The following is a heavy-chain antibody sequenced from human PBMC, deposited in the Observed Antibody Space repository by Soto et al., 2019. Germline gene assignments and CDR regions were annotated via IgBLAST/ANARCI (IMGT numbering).Heavy chain of an antibody. CDR3: AKIVSEVVAATTCDH. D-gene: IGHD2-15*01. Sequence: QLLESGGGLVPPGGSLTLSCAASGFTFGDYAMSWVRQAPGKGLEWVSGITGSGATTYYADSVKGRFTISRDNSKNTLYLQMNSLRAEDTAVFYCAKIVSEVVAATTCDHWGQGTLVTVSS. V-gene: IGHV3-23*01. CDR1: GFTFGDYA. CDR2: ITGSGATT. J-gene: IGHJ4*02.